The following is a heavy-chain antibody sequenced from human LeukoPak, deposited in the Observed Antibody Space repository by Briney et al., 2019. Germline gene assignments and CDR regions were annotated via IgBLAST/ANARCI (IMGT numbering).Heavy chain of an antibody. Sequence: GGSLRLSCAASGFTFSSYAMSWVRQAPGKGLEWVSAISGSGGSTYYADSVKGRFTISRDNSKNTLYLQMNSLRAEDTAVYYCANPQSLSGYSYGYGSLAPDYWGQGTLVTVSS. J-gene: IGHJ4*02. CDR1: GFTFSSYA. D-gene: IGHD5-18*01. CDR2: ISGSGGST. CDR3: ANPQSLSGYSYGYGSLAPDY. V-gene: IGHV3-23*01.